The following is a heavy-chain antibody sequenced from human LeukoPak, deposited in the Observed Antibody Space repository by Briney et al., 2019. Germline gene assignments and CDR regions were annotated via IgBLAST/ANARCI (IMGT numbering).Heavy chain of an antibody. CDR3: ARVGGWGRGLEWLPRGY. D-gene: IGHD3-3*01. CDR2: MNPNSGNT. Sequence: GASVKVSCKASGYTFTSYDINWVRQATGQGLEWMGWMNPNSGNTGYAQKFQGRVTMTRNTSISTAYMELSSLRSEDTAVYYCARVGGWGRGLEWLPRGYWGQGTLVTVSS. CDR1: GYTFTSYD. J-gene: IGHJ4*02. V-gene: IGHV1-8*01.